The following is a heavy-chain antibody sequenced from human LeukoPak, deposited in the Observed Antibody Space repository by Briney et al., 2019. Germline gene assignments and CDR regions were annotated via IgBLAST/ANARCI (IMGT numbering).Heavy chain of an antibody. CDR3: ARVVGIADPH. V-gene: IGHV1-69*13. CDR1: GGTFSSYA. D-gene: IGHD6-13*01. Sequence: GASVKVSCKASGGTFSSYAISWVRQAPGQGLEWMGGIIPIFGTANYAQKFQGRVTITADESTSTAYMELSSLRSEDTAVYYYARVVGIADPHWGQGTLVTVSS. CDR2: IIPIFGTA. J-gene: IGHJ4*02.